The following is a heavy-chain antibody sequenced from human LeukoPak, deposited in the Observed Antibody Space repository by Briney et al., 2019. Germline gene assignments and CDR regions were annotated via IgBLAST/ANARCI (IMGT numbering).Heavy chain of an antibody. D-gene: IGHD6-19*01. CDR2: TYYRSKWYN. CDR1: GDSVSSNSAA. CDR3: ARDLRYNSGWFEYWFDP. J-gene: IGHJ5*02. V-gene: IGHV6-1*01. Sequence: SQTLSLTCAISGDSVSSNSAAWNWIRQSPSRGLGWLGRTYYRSKWYNDYAVSVKSRITFKPDTSKNQVSLQLNSVTPEDTAVYYCARDLRYNSGWFEYWFDPWGQGTLVTVSS.